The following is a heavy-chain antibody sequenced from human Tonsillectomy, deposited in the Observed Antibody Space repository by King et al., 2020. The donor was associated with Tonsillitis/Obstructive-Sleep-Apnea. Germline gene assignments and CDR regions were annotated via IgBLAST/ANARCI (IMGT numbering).Heavy chain of an antibody. CDR1: GFTFSSYS. CDR2: ISSSNTYI. Sequence: VQLVESGGGLVKPGGSLRLSCAASGFTFSSYSMNWVRQAPGKGLEWVSSISSSNTYIYYADSLKGRFTIFRDNAKNSLYLQMNSLRAEDTAVYFCARVSLDYGGTSAFDSWGQGTLVTVSS. V-gene: IGHV3-21*01. CDR3: ARVSLDYGGTSAFDS. J-gene: IGHJ4*02. D-gene: IGHD4-23*01.